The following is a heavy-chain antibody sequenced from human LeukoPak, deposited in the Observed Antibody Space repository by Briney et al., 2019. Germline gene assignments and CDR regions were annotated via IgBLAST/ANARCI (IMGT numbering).Heavy chain of an antibody. CDR3: AGGDWFPFDY. D-gene: IGHD3-9*01. CDR1: GGSISSGGYS. Sequence: TLSLTCAVSGGSISSGGYSWRWIRQPPGKGLEWIGYIYHSGSTYYNPSLKSRVTISVDRSKNQFSLKLSSVTAADTAVYYCAGGDWFPFDYWGQGTLVTVSS. CDR2: IYHSGST. V-gene: IGHV4-30-2*01. J-gene: IGHJ4*02.